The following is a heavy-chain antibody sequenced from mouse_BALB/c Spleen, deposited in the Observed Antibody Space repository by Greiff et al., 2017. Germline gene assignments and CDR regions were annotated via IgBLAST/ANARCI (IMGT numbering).Heavy chain of an antibody. CDR1: GYAFTNYL. CDR2: INPGSGGT. J-gene: IGHJ4*01. Sequence: QVQLQQSGAELVRPGTSVKVSCKASGYAFTNYLIEWVKQRPGQGLEWIGVINPGSGGTNYNEKFKGKATLTADKSSSTAYMQLSSLTSDDSAVYFCARPSTSYRYDDEGYAMDYWGQGTSVTVSS. V-gene: IGHV1-54*01. CDR3: ARPSTSYRYDDEGYAMDY. D-gene: IGHD2-14*01.